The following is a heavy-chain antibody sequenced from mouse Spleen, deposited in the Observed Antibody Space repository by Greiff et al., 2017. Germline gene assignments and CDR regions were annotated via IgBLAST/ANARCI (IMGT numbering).Heavy chain of an antibody. D-gene: IGHD1-2*01. CDR3: AIITTATGAMDY. J-gene: IGHJ4*01. CDR2: ISSGGSYT. Sequence: DVMLVESGGGLVKPGGSLKLSCAASGFTFSSYAMSWVRQTPEKRLEWVATISSGGSYTYYPDSVKGRFTISRDNAKNTLYLQMSSLRSEDTAMYYCAIITTATGAMDYWGQGTSVTVSS. V-gene: IGHV5-9-1*01. CDR1: GFTFSSYA.